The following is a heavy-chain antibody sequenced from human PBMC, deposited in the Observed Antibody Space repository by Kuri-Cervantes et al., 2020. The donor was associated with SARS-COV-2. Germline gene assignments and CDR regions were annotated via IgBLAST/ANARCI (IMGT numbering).Heavy chain of an antibody. CDR1: GGSISSGDYY. Sequence: SCTVSGGSISSGDYYWSWIRQPPGKGLEWIGYIYYSGSTYYNPSLKSRVTISVDTSKNQFSLKLSSVTAADTAVYYCARGLMGYCTGGVCPTRIDPWGQGTLVIVSS. V-gene: IGHV4-30-4*01. CDR2: IYYSGST. CDR3: ARGLMGYCTGGVCPTRIDP. J-gene: IGHJ5*02. D-gene: IGHD2-8*02.